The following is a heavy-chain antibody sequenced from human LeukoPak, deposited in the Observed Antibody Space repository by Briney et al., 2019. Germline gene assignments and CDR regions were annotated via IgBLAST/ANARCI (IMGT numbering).Heavy chain of an antibody. V-gene: IGHV3-7*05. D-gene: IGHD5-24*01. CDR3: ARDTGYNTFDY. CDR2: IKEDGSAT. J-gene: IGHJ4*02. CDR1: GFTFSNYA. Sequence: GGSLRLSCAASGFTFSNYAMHWVRQAPGKGLEWVANIKEDGSATYYVDSVKGRFTISRDNAKNSQYLQMNSLRAEDTAVYYCARDTGYNTFDYWGQGTLVTVSS.